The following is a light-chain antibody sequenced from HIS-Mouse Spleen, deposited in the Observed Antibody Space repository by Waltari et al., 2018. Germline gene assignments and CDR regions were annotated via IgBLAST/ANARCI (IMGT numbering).Light chain of an antibody. CDR1: SSDVGSYHL. CDR2: EGS. V-gene: IGLV2-23*01. Sequence: QSALTQPASVSGSPGQSITISCTGTSSDVGSYHLVSWYQQHPGKAPKLMIYEGSKRPSGVSNRFSGSKSGNTASLTISGLQAEDEADYYCCSYAGSSFWVFGGGTKLTVL. CDR3: CSYAGSSFWV. J-gene: IGLJ3*02.